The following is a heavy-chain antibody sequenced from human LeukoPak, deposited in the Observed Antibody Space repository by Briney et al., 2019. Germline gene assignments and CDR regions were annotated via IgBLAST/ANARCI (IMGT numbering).Heavy chain of an antibody. Sequence: PSETLSLTCAVSGGSIRSSNWWSWVRQPPGKGLEWIGYIYYSGSTNYNPSLKSRVTISVDTSKNQFSLKLNSVTAADTAVYYCTRSRPYSSSWGYYYYGMDVWGQGTTVTVSS. D-gene: IGHD6-13*01. CDR2: IYYSGST. V-gene: IGHV4-4*02. CDR3: TRSRPYSSSWGYYYYGMDV. CDR1: GGSIRSSNW. J-gene: IGHJ6*02.